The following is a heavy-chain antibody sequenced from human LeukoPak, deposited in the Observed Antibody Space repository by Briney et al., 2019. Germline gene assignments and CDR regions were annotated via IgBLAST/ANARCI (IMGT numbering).Heavy chain of an antibody. CDR3: AREHDILTAYGMDV. Sequence: ASVKVSCKASGYMISTYAIHWVRQAPGQRLEYMGWVNAGNGNTKYSQKFQGRIAITRDTSASTAYMELSSLRSEDTAVYYCAREHDILTAYGMDVWGQGTTVTVSS. CDR1: GYMISTYA. CDR2: VNAGNGNT. D-gene: IGHD3-9*01. V-gene: IGHV1-3*01. J-gene: IGHJ6*02.